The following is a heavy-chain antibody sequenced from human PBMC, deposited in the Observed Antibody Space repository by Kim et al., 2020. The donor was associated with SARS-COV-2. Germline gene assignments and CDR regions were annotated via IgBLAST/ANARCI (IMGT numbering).Heavy chain of an antibody. CDR3: ARALESTGFYH. V-gene: IGHV4-34*01. CDR2: VTHGGST. CDR1: GGSLIGYY. J-gene: IGHJ4*02. Sequence: SETLSLTCSVSGGSLIGYYWAWIRQTPGKGLEWIGEVTHGGSTNSSPSLKDRVSISADMSKRQFSLKLASVTAADTAVYFCARALESTGFYHWGQGTLVT. D-gene: IGHD2-8*02.